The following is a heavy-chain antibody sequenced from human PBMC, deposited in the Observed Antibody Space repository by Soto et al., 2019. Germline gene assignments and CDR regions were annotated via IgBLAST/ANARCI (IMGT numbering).Heavy chain of an antibody. CDR1: GFRFNDFA. CDR3: AKRGSSGGDGGPSYFDS. CDR2: ISFSGNSS. D-gene: IGHD2-21*02. Sequence: EVQLLESGGGLVQPGGALRLSCVASGFRFNDFAMTWVRQVSGKGLEWVSSISFSGNSSYYADDVKGRFIISRDNSKNTLYLQMHSLRPNDTAVYYCAKRGSSGGDGGPSYFDSWGQGTQVTVSS. V-gene: IGHV3-23*01. J-gene: IGHJ4*02.